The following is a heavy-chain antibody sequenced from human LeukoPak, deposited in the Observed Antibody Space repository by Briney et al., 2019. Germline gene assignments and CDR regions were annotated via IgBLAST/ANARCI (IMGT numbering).Heavy chain of an antibody. CDR3: ARGRGQWLPFDY. Sequence: SETLSLTCTVSGGSISGFYWSWIRQSPWKGLDLIGFIHYSGNTDYNPSFKSRVTISLDTPKNEFSLKLTSVTAADTAVYYCARGRGQWLPFDYWGQGTLVTVSS. CDR1: GGSISGFY. CDR2: IHYSGNT. V-gene: IGHV4-59*01. J-gene: IGHJ4*02. D-gene: IGHD6-19*01.